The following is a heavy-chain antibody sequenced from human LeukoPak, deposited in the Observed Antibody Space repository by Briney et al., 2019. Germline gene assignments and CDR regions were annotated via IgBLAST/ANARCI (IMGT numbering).Heavy chain of an antibody. V-gene: IGHV1-69*13. CDR1: GGTFSSYA. CDR2: IIPIFGTA. D-gene: IGHD3-22*01. Sequence: ASVKVSCKASGGTFSSYAISWVRQAPGQGLEWMGGIIPIFGTANYAQKFQGRVTITADESTSTAYMELSSLRSEDAAVYYCARDALVIYDSSGYYFWGQGTLVTVSS. CDR3: ARDALVIYDSSGYYF. J-gene: IGHJ4*02.